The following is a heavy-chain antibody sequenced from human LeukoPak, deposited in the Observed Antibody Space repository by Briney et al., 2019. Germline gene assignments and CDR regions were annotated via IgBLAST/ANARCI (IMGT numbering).Heavy chain of an antibody. CDR1: GFTFSSYE. J-gene: IGHJ4*02. V-gene: IGHV3-48*03. CDR2: ISSSGSTI. CDR3: AKDANDYGDYVSLNDY. D-gene: IGHD4-17*01. Sequence: PGGSLRLSCAASGFTFSSYEMNWVRQAPGKGLEWVSYISSSGSTIYYADSVKGRFTISRDNAKNSLYLQMNSLRAEDTAVYYCAKDANDYGDYVSLNDYWGQGTLVTVSS.